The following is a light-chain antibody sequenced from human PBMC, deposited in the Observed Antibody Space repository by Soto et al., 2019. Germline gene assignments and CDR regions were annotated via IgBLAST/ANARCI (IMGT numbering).Light chain of an antibody. CDR1: QSVSNN. J-gene: IGKJ3*01. CDR3: QQYNEWPLT. CDR2: GAS. Sequence: EIVMTQSAATLSVSPGERATLSCRASQSVSNNLAWYQQKPGQGPWLLMYGASTRATGIPARFSGSGSGTEFTLTISSLQSEDSAVYYCQQYNEWPLTFGPGTKLDIK. V-gene: IGKV3-15*01.